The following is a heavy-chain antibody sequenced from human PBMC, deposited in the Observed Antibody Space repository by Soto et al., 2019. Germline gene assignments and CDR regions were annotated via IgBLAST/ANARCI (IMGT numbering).Heavy chain of an antibody. Sequence: QLQLQESGPGLVKPSETLSLTCSVSGGSISSSSYFWGWTRQPPGKGLEWIGSIYYSWSTYYNPCLKSRVTVSVDTSKTQFSLKLSSVNAADTAVYYCVRHPSDLWFDPWGQGTLVPVSS. V-gene: IGHV4-39*01. D-gene: IGHD2-21*02. CDR1: GGSISSSSYF. CDR3: VRHPSDLWFDP. CDR2: IYYSWST. J-gene: IGHJ5*02.